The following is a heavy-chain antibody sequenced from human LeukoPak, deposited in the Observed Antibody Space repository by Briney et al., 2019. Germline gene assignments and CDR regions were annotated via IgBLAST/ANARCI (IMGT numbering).Heavy chain of an antibody. CDR1: GFTFSSYA. CDR2: ISGSGGST. V-gene: IGHV3-23*01. CDR3: AETRQGYDSSGYGY. D-gene: IGHD3-22*01. Sequence: GGSLRLSCAASGFTFSSYAMSWVRQAPGKGLEWVSAISGSGGSTYYADSVKGRFTISRDNSKNTLYLQMNSLRAEDTAVYYCAETRQGYDSSGYGYWGQGTLVTVSS. J-gene: IGHJ4*02.